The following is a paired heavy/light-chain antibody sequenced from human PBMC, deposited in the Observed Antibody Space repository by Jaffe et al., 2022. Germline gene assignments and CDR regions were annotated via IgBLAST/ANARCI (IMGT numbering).Light chain of an antibody. CDR3: CSCVGGCPPYV. CDR1: SSDVGTYHL. V-gene: IGLV2-23*02. J-gene: IGLJ1*01. CDR2: EVS. Sequence: QSALTQPASVSGSPGQSITISCTGLSSDVGTYHLVSWYQQYPGKAPKLIIYEVSKRPSGVSNRFSGSRSANTASLTVSGLQAEDGADYYCCSCVGGCPPYVFGTGTKVTVL.
Heavy chain of an antibody. D-gene: IGHD3-16*01. Sequence: DVQLVESGGGLVQPGESLRLSCAASGFTFSSYWMHWVRLVPGKGLVWVSRINSDGSDIGYADSVKGRFTISRDNARNTLYLQMNSLRVEDTAVYYCARDREDTAVFMAHTIFNMWGQGTMVTVSS. CDR1: GFTFSSYW. CDR2: INSDGSDI. V-gene: IGHV3-74*01. J-gene: IGHJ3*02. CDR3: ARDREDTAVFMAHTIFNM.